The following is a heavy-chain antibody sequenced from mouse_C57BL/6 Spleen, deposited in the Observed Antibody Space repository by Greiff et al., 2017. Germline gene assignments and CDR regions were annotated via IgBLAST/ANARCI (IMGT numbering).Heavy chain of an antibody. CDR2: IYPGDGDT. CDR3: ARYDYAPYAMDY. Sequence: QVQLQQSGAELVKPGASVKISCKASGYAFSSYWMNWVKQRPGKGLEWIGQIYPGDGDTNYNGKFKGKATLTADKSSSTAYMQLSSLTSEDSAVYFCARYDYAPYAMDYWGQGTSVTVSS. CDR1: GYAFSSYW. V-gene: IGHV1-80*01. D-gene: IGHD2-4*01. J-gene: IGHJ4*01.